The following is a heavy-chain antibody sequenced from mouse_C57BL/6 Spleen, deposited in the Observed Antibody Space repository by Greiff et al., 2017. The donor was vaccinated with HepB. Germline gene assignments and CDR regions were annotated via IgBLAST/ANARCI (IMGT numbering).Heavy chain of an antibody. CDR3: ARETSSPFDY. Sequence: EVKLMESGPGLVKPSQSLSLTCSVTGYSITSGYYWNWIRQFPGNKLEWMGYISYDGSNNYNPSLKNRISITRDTSKNQFFLKLSSVTTEDTATYYCARETSSPFDYWGQGTTLTVSS. V-gene: IGHV3-6*01. J-gene: IGHJ2*01. CDR2: ISYDGSN. D-gene: IGHD1-1*01. CDR1: GYSITSGYY.